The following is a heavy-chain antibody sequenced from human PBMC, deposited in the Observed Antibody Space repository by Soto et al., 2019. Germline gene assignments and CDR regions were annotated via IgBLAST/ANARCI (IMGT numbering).Heavy chain of an antibody. CDR2: FDPEDGET. J-gene: IGHJ4*02. CDR1: GYTLTELS. Sequence: GASVNVSCKVSGYTLTELSMHWVRQAPGKGLEWMGGFDPEDGETIYAQKFQGRVTMTEDTSTDTAYMELSSLRSEDTAVYYCATKRYYYDSSGPLFVWGQGTLVTVSS. D-gene: IGHD3-22*01. CDR3: ATKRYYYDSSGPLFV. V-gene: IGHV1-24*01.